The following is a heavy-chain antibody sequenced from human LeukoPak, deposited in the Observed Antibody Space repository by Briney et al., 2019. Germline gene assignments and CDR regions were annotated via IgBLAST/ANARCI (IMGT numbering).Heavy chain of an antibody. J-gene: IGHJ4*02. Sequence: GGSLRLSRAASGFTFSSYAMSWVRQAPGKGLEWVSAISGSGGSTYYADSVKGRFTISRDNSKNTLYLQMNSLRAEDTAVYYCAKDVSGYYSRYYFDYWGQGTLVTVSS. D-gene: IGHD3-22*01. V-gene: IGHV3-23*01. CDR3: AKDVSGYYSRYYFDY. CDR2: ISGSGGST. CDR1: GFTFSSYA.